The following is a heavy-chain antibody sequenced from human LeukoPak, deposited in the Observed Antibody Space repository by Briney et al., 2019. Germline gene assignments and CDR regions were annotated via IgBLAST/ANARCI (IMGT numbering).Heavy chain of an antibody. V-gene: IGHV1-8*03. J-gene: IGHJ4*02. D-gene: IGHD6-13*01. CDR2: MNPNSGNT. CDR3: ASSLGYSRSDY. Sequence: ASVKVSCKASGYTFTSYDIDWVRQATGQGLEWMGWMNPNSGNTGYAQKFQGRVTITRNTSISTAYMELSSLRSEDTAVYYCASSLGYSRSDYWGQGTLVTVSS. CDR1: GYTFTSYD.